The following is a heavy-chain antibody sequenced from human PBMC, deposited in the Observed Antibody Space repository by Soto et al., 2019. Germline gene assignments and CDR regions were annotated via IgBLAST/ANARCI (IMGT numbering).Heavy chain of an antibody. CDR3: AKKYEMGYYYGSDSKNWFDP. CDR2: ISGSGGST. Sequence: GGSLRLSCAASGFTFSSYSMSWVRQAPGKGLEWVSAISGSGGSTYYADSVKGRLTISRDNSKNTLYLQMNSLRAEDTAVYYCAKKYEMGYYYGSDSKNWFDPWGQGTLVTVSS. J-gene: IGHJ5*02. V-gene: IGHV3-23*01. D-gene: IGHD3-10*01. CDR1: GFTFSSYS.